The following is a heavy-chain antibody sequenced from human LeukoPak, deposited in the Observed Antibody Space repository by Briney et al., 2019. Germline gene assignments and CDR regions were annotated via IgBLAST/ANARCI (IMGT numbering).Heavy chain of an antibody. CDR2: IYYSGST. D-gene: IGHD3-16*02. CDR3: ARDPLGELSDAFDI. V-gene: IGHV4-59*02. Sequence: PSGTLSLTCTVSGGSVSSYYWSWIRQPPGKGLEWIGYIYYSGSTNYNPSLKSRVTISVDTSKNQFSLKLSSVTAADTAVYYCARDPLGELSDAFDIWGQGTMVTVSS. CDR1: GGSVSSYY. J-gene: IGHJ3*02.